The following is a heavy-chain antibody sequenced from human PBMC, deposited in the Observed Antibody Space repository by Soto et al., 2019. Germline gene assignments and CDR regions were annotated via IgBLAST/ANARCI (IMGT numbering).Heavy chain of an antibody. Sequence: EVQLVESGGGLVQPGGSLRLSCEVSGFTFSRFSMNWVRQAPGKGLQWVSVIYSGGSTYYADSVKGRFTISRDNSKNTLYLQMNSLRAEDTAVYYCARVLYSGSYYFDYWGQGTLVTVSS. CDR1: GFTFSRFS. CDR2: IYSGGST. D-gene: IGHD1-26*01. V-gene: IGHV3-66*01. CDR3: ARVLYSGSYYFDY. J-gene: IGHJ4*02.